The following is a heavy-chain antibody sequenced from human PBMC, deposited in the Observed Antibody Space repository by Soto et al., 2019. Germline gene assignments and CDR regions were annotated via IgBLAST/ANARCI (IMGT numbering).Heavy chain of an antibody. CDR1: GYTFTSYA. CDR3: ARDVRFGQISYDAFDI. V-gene: IGHV1-3*01. J-gene: IGHJ3*02. CDR2: INAGNGNT. D-gene: IGHD3-16*02. Sequence: ASVKVSCKASGYTFTSYAMHWVRQAPGQRLEWMGWINAGNGNTKYSQKFQGRVTITRDTSASTAYMELSSLRSEDTAVYYCARDVRFGQISYDAFDIWGQGTMVTVPS.